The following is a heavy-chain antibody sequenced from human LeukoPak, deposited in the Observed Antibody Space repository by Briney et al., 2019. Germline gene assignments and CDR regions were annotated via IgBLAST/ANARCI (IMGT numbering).Heavy chain of an antibody. V-gene: IGHV4-39*01. Sequence: SETLSLTCTVSGGSISSSSYYWGWIRQPPGKGLEWIGSIYYSGSTYYNPSLKSRVTISVDTSKNQFSLKLSSVTAADTAVYYCARQGARIAVDGLYNWFDPWGQGTLVTVSS. CDR3: ARQGARIAVDGLYNWFDP. D-gene: IGHD6-19*01. CDR2: IYYSGST. CDR1: GGSISSSSYY. J-gene: IGHJ5*02.